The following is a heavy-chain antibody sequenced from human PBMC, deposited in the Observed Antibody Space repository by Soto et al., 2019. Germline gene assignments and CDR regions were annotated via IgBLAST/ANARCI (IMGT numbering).Heavy chain of an antibody. Sequence: PSETLSLTCTVSGGSISNYYWSWIRQPAGKGLEWIGRIYNSGSTKYNPSLKSRVTMSEDTSKNQFSLNLISVTAADTAVYYCARSGGSFNLDYWGLGTLVTVYS. CDR2: IYNSGST. D-gene: IGHD1-26*01. V-gene: IGHV4-4*07. CDR1: GGSISNYY. J-gene: IGHJ4*02. CDR3: ARSGGSFNLDY.